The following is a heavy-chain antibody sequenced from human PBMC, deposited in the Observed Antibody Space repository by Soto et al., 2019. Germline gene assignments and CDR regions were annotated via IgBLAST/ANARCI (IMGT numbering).Heavy chain of an antibody. CDR3: ARGLFPSDAFDI. V-gene: IGHV1-2*04. CDR2: INPNSGGT. J-gene: IGHJ3*02. Sequence: ASVKVSCKASGYTFTGYYMHWVRQAPGQGLEWMGWINPNSGGTNYAQKFQGWVTMTRNTSISTAYMELSSLRSEDTAVYYCARGLFPSDAFDIWGQGTMVTVSS. CDR1: GYTFTGYY.